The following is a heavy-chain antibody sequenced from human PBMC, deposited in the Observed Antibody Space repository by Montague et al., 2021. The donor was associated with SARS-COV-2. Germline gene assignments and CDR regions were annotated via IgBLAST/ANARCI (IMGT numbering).Heavy chain of an antibody. Sequence: SETLSLTCTVSGGSITGHYWSWLRRSPGKGLEWIAYIYDGGAVNYNPSLGSRVTISTDTPKNQLSLKVNSVTAADTAVYYCVRDHPYGGPRGAYDIWGQGTVVTVSS. J-gene: IGHJ3*02. CDR2: IYDGGAV. D-gene: IGHD4-23*01. CDR1: GGSITGHY. V-gene: IGHV4-59*11. CDR3: VRDHPYGGPRGAYDI.